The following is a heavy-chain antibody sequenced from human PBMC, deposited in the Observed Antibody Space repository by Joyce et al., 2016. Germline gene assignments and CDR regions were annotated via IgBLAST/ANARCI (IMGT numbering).Heavy chain of an antibody. J-gene: IGHJ4*02. CDR2: SKNKPDGYIT. Sequence: EVRLVESGGGLVQPGGSLRLTCEVSGLRFSQFYINWVRQAPWKGREWVGRSKNKPDGYITEYSASVKGRFTISRDDSKSSLYLQMNSLRSEDTAFNYCATEGASSGPDFDRWGQGTLVTVSS. CDR3: ATEGASSGPDFDR. CDR1: GLRFSQFY. V-gene: IGHV3-72*01. D-gene: IGHD3-22*01.